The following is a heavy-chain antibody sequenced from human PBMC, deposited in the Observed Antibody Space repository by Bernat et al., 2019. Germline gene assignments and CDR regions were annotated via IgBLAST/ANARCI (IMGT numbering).Heavy chain of an antibody. Sequence: QVQLVESGGGVVQPGRSLRLSCAASGFTFSSYGMHWVRQAPGKGLEWVAVISYDGSNKYYADSVKGRFTISRDNSKNTLYLQMNSLRAEDTAVYYCAKDLHCSGGSCLPIYYYYYGMDVWGQGTMVTVSS. V-gene: IGHV3-30*18. CDR1: GFTFSSYG. D-gene: IGHD2-15*01. CDR3: AKDLHCSGGSCLPIYYYYYGMDV. J-gene: IGHJ6*02. CDR2: ISYDGSNK.